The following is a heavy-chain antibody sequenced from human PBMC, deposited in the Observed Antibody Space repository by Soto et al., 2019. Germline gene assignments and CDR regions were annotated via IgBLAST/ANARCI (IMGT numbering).Heavy chain of an antibody. CDR2: VYYTGDT. CDR1: SGPDRSHN. D-gene: IGHD4-17*01. V-gene: IGHV4-59*08. CDR3: VRQGIDYLHGLVDV. J-gene: IGHJ6*02. Sequence: QVQLQQSGPRLVKPSETLSLTCTVSSGPDRSHNWGWIRQPPGRGLEWIGYVYYTGDTAYNPSLRSRVSISADTSTNDIPLTRSSVTAADTAVYYCVRQGIDYLHGLVDVWGQGTTVSVSS.